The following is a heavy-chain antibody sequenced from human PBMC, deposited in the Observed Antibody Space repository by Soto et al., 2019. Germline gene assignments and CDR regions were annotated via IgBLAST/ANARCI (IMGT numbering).Heavy chain of an antibody. CDR3: ARGDMTTVTTRHYSGMDV. CDR1: GDSVSSNSAA. D-gene: IGHD4-4*01. CDR2: TYYRSKWYN. V-gene: IGHV6-1*01. J-gene: IGHJ6*02. Sequence: SQTLSLTCAISGDSVSSNSAAWNWIRQSPSRGLEWLGRTYYRSKWYNDYAVSVKSRITINPDTSKNQFSLQLNYVTPEDTAVYYCARGDMTTVTTRHYSGMDVWGQGTKVTV.